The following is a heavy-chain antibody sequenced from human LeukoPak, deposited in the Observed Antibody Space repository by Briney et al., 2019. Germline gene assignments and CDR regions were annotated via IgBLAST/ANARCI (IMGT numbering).Heavy chain of an antibody. CDR3: ARGTPVDY. CDR1: GGSLSGYY. D-gene: IGHD4-17*01. Sequence: SETLSLTCAVYGGSLSGYYWSWIRQPPGKGLGWIGEINHSGSTNYNPSLKSRVTISVDTSKNQFSLKLSSVTAADTAVYYCARGTPVDYWGQGTLVTVSS. CDR2: INHSGST. V-gene: IGHV4-34*01. J-gene: IGHJ4*02.